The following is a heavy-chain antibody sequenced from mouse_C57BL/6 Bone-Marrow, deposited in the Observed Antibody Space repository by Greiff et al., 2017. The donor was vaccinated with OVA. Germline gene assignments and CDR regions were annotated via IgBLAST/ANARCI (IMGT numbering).Heavy chain of an antibody. CDR2: IDPENGDT. V-gene: IGHV14-4*01. Sequence: DVKLQESGAELVRPGASVKLSCTASGFNIKDDYMHWVKQRPEQGLEWIGWIDPENGDTEYASKFQGKATITADTSSNTAYLQLSSLTSEDTAVYYCTTLGYYVDYWGQGTTLTVSS. CDR3: TTLGYYVDY. J-gene: IGHJ2*01. CDR1: GFNIKDDY.